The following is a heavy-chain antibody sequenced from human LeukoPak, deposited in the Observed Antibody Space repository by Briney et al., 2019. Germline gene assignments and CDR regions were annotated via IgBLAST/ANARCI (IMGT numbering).Heavy chain of an antibody. CDR1: GGSISSSSYY. J-gene: IGHJ4*02. D-gene: IGHD2-2*01. Sequence: PSETLSLTCTVSGGSISSSSYYWGWIRQPPGKGLEWIGSIYYSGSTYYNPSLKSRVTISVDTSKNQFSLKLSSVTAADTAVYYCARVLPAAMNFDYWGQGTLVTVSS. V-gene: IGHV4-39*01. CDR3: ARVLPAAMNFDY. CDR2: IYYSGST.